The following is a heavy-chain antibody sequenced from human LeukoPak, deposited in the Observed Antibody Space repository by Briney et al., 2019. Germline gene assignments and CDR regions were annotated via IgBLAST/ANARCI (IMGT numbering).Heavy chain of an antibody. CDR1: GGSISSSSYY. J-gene: IGHJ6*03. D-gene: IGHD3-9*01. CDR3: ARGAGQGITIFSYYYYYMDV. CDR2: IYYSGST. Sequence: PSETLSLTCTVSGGSISSSSYYWGWIRQPPGKGLEWIGSIYYSGSTYYNPSLKSRVTISVDTSKNQFSLKLSSVTAADRAVYYCARGAGQGITIFSYYYYYMDVWGEGTTVTVSS. V-gene: IGHV4-39*07.